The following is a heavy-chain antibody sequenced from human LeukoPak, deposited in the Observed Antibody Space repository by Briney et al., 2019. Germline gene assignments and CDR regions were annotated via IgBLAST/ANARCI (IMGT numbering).Heavy chain of an antibody. J-gene: IGHJ4*02. CDR2: ISSSSSTI. V-gene: IGHV3-48*04. CDR3: AGGIAVAGTVSFDY. CDR1: GFTFSSYS. D-gene: IGHD6-19*01. Sequence: GGSLRLSCAASGFTFSSYSMNWVRQAPGKGLEWVSYISSSSSTIYYADSVKGRFTISRDNAKNSLYLQMNSLRAEDTAVYYCAGGIAVAGTVSFDYWGQGTLVTVSS.